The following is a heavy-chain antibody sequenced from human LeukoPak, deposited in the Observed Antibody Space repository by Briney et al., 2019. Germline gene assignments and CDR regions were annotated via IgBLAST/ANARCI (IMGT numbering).Heavy chain of an antibody. V-gene: IGHV3-23*01. CDR1: GFTFSSNA. Sequence: GGSLRLSCAASGFTFSSNAMSWVRQAPGKGLEWVSAISGSGGSTYYADSVKGRFTISRDNSKNTLYLQMNSLRAEDTAVYYCAKDIYYYDSSGNDAFDIWGQGTMVTVSS. CDR2: ISGSGGST. CDR3: AKDIYYYDSSGNDAFDI. J-gene: IGHJ3*02. D-gene: IGHD3-22*01.